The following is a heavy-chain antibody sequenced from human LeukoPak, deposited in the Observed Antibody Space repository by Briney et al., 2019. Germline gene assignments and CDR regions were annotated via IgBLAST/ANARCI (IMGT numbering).Heavy chain of an antibody. D-gene: IGHD1-7*01. CDR2: INHSGST. Sequence: SKTLSLTCAVYGGSFSGYYWSWIRQPPGKGLEWIGEINHSGSTNYNPSLKSRVTISVDTSKNQFSLKLSSVTAADTAVYYCARITGTTKVDYRGQGTLVTVSS. J-gene: IGHJ4*02. V-gene: IGHV4-34*01. CDR3: ARITGTTKVDY. CDR1: GGSFSGYY.